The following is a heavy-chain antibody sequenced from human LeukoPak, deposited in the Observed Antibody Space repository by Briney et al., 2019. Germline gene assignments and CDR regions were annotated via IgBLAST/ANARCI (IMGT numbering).Heavy chain of an antibody. J-gene: IGHJ6*01. CDR2: IKEDGSEV. CDR1: GFTFSTYL. V-gene: IGHV3-7*05. Sequence: PGGSLRLSCTASGFTFSTYLMSWVRPTPEKGLEWVANIKEDGSEVVYVDSMKGRCTISRDNAKSSLYLQMNSLRTEDAAVYYRARDPYSRSWSYGMDVCGEGATVTVSP. CDR3: ARDPYSRSWSYGMDV. D-gene: IGHD6-13*01.